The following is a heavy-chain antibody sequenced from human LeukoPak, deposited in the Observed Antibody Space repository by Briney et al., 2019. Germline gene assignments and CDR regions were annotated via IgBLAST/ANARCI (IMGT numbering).Heavy chain of an antibody. CDR1: GFTFSNYA. V-gene: IGHV3-30*04. D-gene: IGHD3-9*01. CDR3: ARGPDYDILADYFDY. Sequence: GGSLRLSCAASGFTFSNYALHWVRQAPGKGLEWVAVISYDGSNKFYADSVRGRFTISRDNSKNTLFLQMNSLRPEDTAVYYCARGPDYDILADYFDYWGQGTLVTVFS. CDR2: ISYDGSNK. J-gene: IGHJ4*02.